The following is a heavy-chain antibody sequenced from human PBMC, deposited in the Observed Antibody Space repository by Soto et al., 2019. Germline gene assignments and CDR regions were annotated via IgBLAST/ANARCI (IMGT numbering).Heavy chain of an antibody. J-gene: IGHJ6*02. Sequence: SETLSLTCTVSGGSISSSSYYWGWIRQPPGKGLEWIGNIFYSGTTHHNPSLKSRVTISVDTSKSHFSLKLSAVTAADTAVYYCARHGYSLYGLILIDDFGMDVWGQGTTVTVSS. V-gene: IGHV4-39*01. D-gene: IGHD5-18*01. CDR3: ARHGYSLYGLILIDDFGMDV. CDR1: GGSISSSSYY. CDR2: IFYSGTT.